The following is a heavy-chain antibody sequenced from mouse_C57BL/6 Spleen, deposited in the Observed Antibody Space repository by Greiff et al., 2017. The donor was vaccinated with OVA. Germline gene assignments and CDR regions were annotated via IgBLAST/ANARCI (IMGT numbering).Heavy chain of an antibody. D-gene: IGHD2-4*01. CDR3: AKEVYYDNYFDY. CDR2: IYPGSGST. CDR1: GYTFTSYW. J-gene: IGHJ2*01. Sequence: QVQLQQPGAELVKPGASVKMSCKASGYTFTSYWITWVKQRPGQGLEWIGDIYPGSGSTNYNEKFKSKATLTVDTSSSTAYMQLSSLTSEDSAVYYCAKEVYYDNYFDYWGQGTTLTVSS. V-gene: IGHV1-55*01.